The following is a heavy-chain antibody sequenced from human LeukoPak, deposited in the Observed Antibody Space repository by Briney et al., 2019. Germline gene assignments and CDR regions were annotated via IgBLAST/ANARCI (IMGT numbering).Heavy chain of an antibody. D-gene: IGHD6-13*01. Sequence: ASVKVYCKASGYTFTGYYMHWVRQAPGQGLEWVGRINPNSGGTNYAQKFQGRVTMTRDTSISTAYMELSRLRSDDTAVYYCARAGYSSSFFDYWGQGTLVTVSS. CDR2: INPNSGGT. J-gene: IGHJ4*02. CDR3: ARAGYSSSFFDY. V-gene: IGHV1-2*06. CDR1: GYTFTGYY.